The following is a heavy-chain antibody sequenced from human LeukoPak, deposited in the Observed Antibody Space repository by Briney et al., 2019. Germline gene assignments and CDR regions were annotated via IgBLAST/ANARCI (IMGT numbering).Heavy chain of an antibody. J-gene: IGHJ4*02. CDR1: GYSISSGFH. CDR2: FYYTGIT. Sequence: SETLSLTCTVSGYSISSGFHRGWIRQPPGKGLEWIGNFYYTGITSYNPSLKSRVTISVDTSKNHFSLKLSSVTAADTAVYFCARGVAHWGQGTLVTVSS. D-gene: IGHD5/OR15-5a*01. V-gene: IGHV4-38-2*02. CDR3: ARGVAH.